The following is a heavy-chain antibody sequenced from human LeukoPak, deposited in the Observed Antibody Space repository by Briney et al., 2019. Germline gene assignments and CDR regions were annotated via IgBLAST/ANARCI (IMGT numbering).Heavy chain of an antibody. V-gene: IGHV4-34*01. Sequence: SETLSLTCAVYGGSFSGYYWSWIRQPPGKGQEWIGEINHSGSTNYNPSLKSRVTISVDTSKNQFSLKLSSVTAADTAVYYCARGPSLDYWGQGTLVTVSS. CDR2: INHSGST. J-gene: IGHJ4*02. CDR3: ARGPSLDY. CDR1: GGSFSGYY.